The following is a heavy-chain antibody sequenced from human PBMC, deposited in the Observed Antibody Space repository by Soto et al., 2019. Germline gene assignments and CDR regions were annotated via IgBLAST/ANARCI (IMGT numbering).Heavy chain of an antibody. J-gene: IGHJ2*01. CDR3: ARDPLWGTAMVLWYFDL. Sequence: SGLTISGYAMHWVRQAPGKGLEWVAVISYDGSNKYYADSVKGRFTISRDNSKNTLYLQMNSLRAEDTAVYYCARDPLWGTAMVLWYFDLWGRGTLVTVSS. D-gene: IGHD5-18*01. CDR2: ISYDGSNK. V-gene: IGHV3-30-3*01. CDR1: GLTISGYA.